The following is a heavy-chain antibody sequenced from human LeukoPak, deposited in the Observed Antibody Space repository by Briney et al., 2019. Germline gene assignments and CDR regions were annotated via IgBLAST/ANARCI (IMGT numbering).Heavy chain of an antibody. CDR3: ARASYYGSGTYSRFDP. D-gene: IGHD3-10*01. J-gene: IGHJ5*01. CDR2: TYYRSNWVY. Sequence: KSSQTLSLPCAISGDRVSSNTAAWTWISQSRSRGLEWLGRTYYRSNWVYDYAVSVRSRITINPDTSKNQFSLQLNSVTPEDTAIYYCARASYYGSGTYSRFDPWGQGTLVTVSS. CDR1: GDRVSSNTAA. V-gene: IGHV6-1*01.